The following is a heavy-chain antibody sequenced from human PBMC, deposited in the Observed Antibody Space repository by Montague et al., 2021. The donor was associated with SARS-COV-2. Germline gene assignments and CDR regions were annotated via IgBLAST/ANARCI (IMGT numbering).Heavy chain of an antibody. CDR1: GGSISSYY. CDR2: INHSGST. J-gene: IGHJ6*02. CDR3: ARSTVTNSPFGFSNKLRSRYNGMDV. D-gene: IGHD4-17*01. V-gene: IGHV4-34*01. Sequence: SETLSLTCTVSGGSISSYYWSWTRQPPGKGLEWIGEINHSGSTNYNPSLKSRVTIAVDTSKNQVSLKLTSVTAADTAVFYCARSTVTNSPFGFSNKLRSRYNGMDVWGQGTTVTVSS.